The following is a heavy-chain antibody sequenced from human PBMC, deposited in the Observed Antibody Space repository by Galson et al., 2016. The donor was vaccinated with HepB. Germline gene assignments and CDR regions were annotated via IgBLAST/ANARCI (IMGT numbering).Heavy chain of an antibody. Sequence: LRLSCAASGFTFSDYGIHWVRQAPGKGLEWVAVLSFDGINKYYADSVKGRFTISRDNSKNTVYLQMNSLRAEDTAVYYCAKDAYTWSLLLSFFPDYWGQGTLVTVPS. D-gene: IGHD2-15*01. V-gene: IGHV3-30*18. CDR1: GFTFSDYG. CDR3: AKDAYTWSLLLSFFPDY. CDR2: LSFDGINK. J-gene: IGHJ4*02.